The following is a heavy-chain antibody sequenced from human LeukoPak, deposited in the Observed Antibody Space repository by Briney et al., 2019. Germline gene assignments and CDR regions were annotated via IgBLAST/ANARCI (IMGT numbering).Heavy chain of an antibody. CDR3: AREYSSSKCDY. Sequence: GGSLRLSCAASGFTFSSYAMHWVRQAPGKGLEWVAVISYDGSNKYYADSVKGRFTISRDNSKNTLYLQMNGLRAEDTAVYYCAREYSSSKCDYWGQGTLVTVSS. D-gene: IGHD6-13*01. CDR1: GFTFSSYA. V-gene: IGHV3-30*04. CDR2: ISYDGSNK. J-gene: IGHJ4*02.